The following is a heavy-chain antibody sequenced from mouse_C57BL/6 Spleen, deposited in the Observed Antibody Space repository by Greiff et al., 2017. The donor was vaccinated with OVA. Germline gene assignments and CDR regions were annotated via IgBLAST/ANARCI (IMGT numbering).Heavy chain of an antibody. CDR2: INPSNGGT. D-gene: IGHD2-1*01. CDR3: ARDQGGYYGNYVDY. J-gene: IGHJ2*01. CDR1: GYNFTSYW. V-gene: IGHV1-53*01. Sequence: QVQLQQPGPELVKPGASVKLSCKASGYNFTSYWMHWVTQRPGQGLEWIGNINPSNGGTNYNEKFKSKATLTVDKSSSTAYMQLSRLTSEDSAVYPLARDQGGYYGNYVDYWGQGTTLTVSS.